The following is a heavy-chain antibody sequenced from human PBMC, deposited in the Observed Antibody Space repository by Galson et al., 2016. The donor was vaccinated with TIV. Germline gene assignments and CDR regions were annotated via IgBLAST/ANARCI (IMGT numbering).Heavy chain of an antibody. CDR1: GFTFSVYI. CDR3: AREGRDGYNPYFDY. J-gene: IGHJ4*02. Sequence: SLRLSCAASGFTFSVYIMNWVRQAPGKGLEWISYASTTSSLIYYADSVRGRFTISRDNAKNSLYLQMNSLRADDTAVYYCAREGRDGYNPYFDYWGQGTLVTVSS. D-gene: IGHD5-24*01. V-gene: IGHV3-48*01. CDR2: ASTTSSLI.